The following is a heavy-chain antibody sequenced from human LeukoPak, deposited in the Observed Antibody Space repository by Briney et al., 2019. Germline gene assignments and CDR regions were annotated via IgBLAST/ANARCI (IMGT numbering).Heavy chain of an antibody. V-gene: IGHV1-69*13. CDR1: GGTFSSYA. D-gene: IGHD6-13*01. CDR3: ARGVSGYSSSWYVEDAFDI. Sequence: VASVKVSCKASGGTFSSYAISWVRQAPGQGLEWMGGIIPIFGTANYAQKFQGRVTITADESTSTAYMELSSLRSEDTAVYYCARGVSGYSSSWYVEDAFDIWGQGTMVTVSS. J-gene: IGHJ3*02. CDR2: IIPIFGTA.